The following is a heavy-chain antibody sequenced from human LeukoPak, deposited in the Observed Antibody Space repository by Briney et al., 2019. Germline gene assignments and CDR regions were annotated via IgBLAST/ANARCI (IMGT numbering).Heavy chain of an antibody. CDR1: GYSISSGYY. Sequence: PSETLSLTCAVSGYSISSGYYWGCIRQPPGKGLEWIGSIYHSGNTYYNPSLKSRVTISVDTSKNQFSLKLSSVTAADTAVYYCARHIVLRGVVVPAYWFDPWGQGTLVTVSS. CDR2: IYHSGNT. J-gene: IGHJ5*02. D-gene: IGHD2-2*01. CDR3: ARHIVLRGVVVPAYWFDP. V-gene: IGHV4-38-2*01.